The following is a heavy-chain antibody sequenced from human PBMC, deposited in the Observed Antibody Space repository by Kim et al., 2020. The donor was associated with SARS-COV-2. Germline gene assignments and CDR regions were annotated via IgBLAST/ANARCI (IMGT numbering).Heavy chain of an antibody. CDR3: ARDRDILTGWPRETT. J-gene: IGHJ5*02. D-gene: IGHD3-9*01. CDR2: ISSSGSTI. Sequence: GGSLRLSCAASGFTFSSYEMNWVRQAPGKGLEWVSYISSSGSTIYYADSVKGRFTISRDNAKNSLYLQMNSLRAEDTAVYYCARDRDILTGWPRETTWGQGTLVTVSS. CDR1: GFTFSSYE. V-gene: IGHV3-48*03.